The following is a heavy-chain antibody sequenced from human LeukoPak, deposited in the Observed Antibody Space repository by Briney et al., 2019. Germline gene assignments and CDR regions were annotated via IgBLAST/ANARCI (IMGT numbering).Heavy chain of an antibody. V-gene: IGHV3-11*06. CDR3: ARVSLVRGVINFDY. J-gene: IGHJ4*02. CDR2: ISSSSSYT. CDR1: GFTFSDYY. Sequence: PGGSLRLSCAASGFTFSDYYMSWIRQAPGKGLEWVSYISSSSSYTNYADSVKGRFTISRDNAKNSLYLQMNSLRAEDTAVYYCARVSLVRGVINFDYWGQGTLVTVSS. D-gene: IGHD3-10*01.